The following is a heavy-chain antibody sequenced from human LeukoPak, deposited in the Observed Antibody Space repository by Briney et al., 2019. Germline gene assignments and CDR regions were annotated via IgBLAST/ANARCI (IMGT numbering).Heavy chain of an antibody. Sequence: GGSLRLSCIASGFSFSGHWMHWARQLPGKGLVWVSRISPTGSTTSYADSVKGRFTVSRDNAKNTLYLQVNNLRAEDTAVYYCARGPNSNWSGLDFWGQGTLVTVSS. CDR3: ARGPNSNWSGLDF. CDR2: ISPTGSTT. V-gene: IGHV3-74*01. CDR1: GFSFSGHW. D-gene: IGHD6-6*01. J-gene: IGHJ4*02.